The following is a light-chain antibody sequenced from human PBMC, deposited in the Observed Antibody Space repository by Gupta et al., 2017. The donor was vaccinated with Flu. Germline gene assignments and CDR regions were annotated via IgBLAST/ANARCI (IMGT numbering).Light chain of an antibody. V-gene: IGKV1-39*01. J-gene: IGKJ2*01. Sequence: DIQMTQSPSSLSASVGDRITITCRASQSIRIYLNWYQQKPGNAPKLLIYAASSLQSGVPSRFSGSGSGTDFTLTISSLQPEDFATYYCQQSYSTLYTFGQGTKLEIK. CDR1: QSIRIY. CDR3: QQSYSTLYT. CDR2: AAS.